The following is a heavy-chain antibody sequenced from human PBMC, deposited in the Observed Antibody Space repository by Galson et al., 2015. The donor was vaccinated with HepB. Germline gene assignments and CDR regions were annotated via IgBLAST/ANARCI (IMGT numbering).Heavy chain of an antibody. J-gene: IGHJ6*02. Sequence: SVKVSCKASGYTFTGYYMHWVRQAPGQGLEWMGWINPNSGGTNYAQKLQGWVTMTRDTSISTAYMELSRLRSDDTAVYYCARGGKRYSYGYFDRYGMDVWGQGTTVTVSS. D-gene: IGHD5-18*01. V-gene: IGHV1-2*04. CDR2: INPNSGGT. CDR3: ARGGKRYSYGYFDRYGMDV. CDR1: GYTFTGYY.